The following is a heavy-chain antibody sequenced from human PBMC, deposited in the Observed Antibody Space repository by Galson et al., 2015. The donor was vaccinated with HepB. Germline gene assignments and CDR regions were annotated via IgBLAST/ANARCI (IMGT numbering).Heavy chain of an antibody. CDR2: ISSSSSYI. J-gene: IGHJ4*02. Sequence: SLRLSCAASGFTFSSYSMNWVRQAPGKGLEWVSSISSSSSYIYYADSVKGRFTISRDNAKNSLYLQMNSLRAEDTAVYYCARFARTIFGVVIRLFDYWGQGTLVTVSS. CDR1: GFTFSSYS. CDR3: ARFARTIFGVVIRLFDY. D-gene: IGHD3-3*01. V-gene: IGHV3-21*01.